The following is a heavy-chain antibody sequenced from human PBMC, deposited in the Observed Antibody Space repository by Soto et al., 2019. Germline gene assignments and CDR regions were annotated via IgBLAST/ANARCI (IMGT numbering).Heavy chain of an antibody. D-gene: IGHD3-22*01. CDR2: IKPDGSEK. V-gene: IGHV3-7*04. CDR3: ARGDYYDSSGPFSDAFDI. CDR1: GFTFSSHW. Sequence: QLVESGGGLVQPGGSLRLSCAASGFTFSSHWMSWVRQAPGKGLEWVANIKPDGSEKWYVDSVKGRFTISRDNAKNSXXVQMNSLRAEDTAVYYCARGDYYDSSGPFSDAFDIWGQGTMVTVSS. J-gene: IGHJ3*02.